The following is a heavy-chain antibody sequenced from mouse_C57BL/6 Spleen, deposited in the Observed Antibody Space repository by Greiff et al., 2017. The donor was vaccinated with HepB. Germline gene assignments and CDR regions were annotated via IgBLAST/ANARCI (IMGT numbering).Heavy chain of an antibody. V-gene: IGHV3-6*01. Sequence: EVKLQESGPGLVKPSQSLSLTCSVTGYSITSGYYWNWIRQFPGNKLEWMGYISYDGSNNYNPSLKNRISITRDTSKNQFFLKLNSVTTEDTATYYCARDQGYYGSREGSYWYFDVWGTGTTVTVSS. D-gene: IGHD1-1*01. CDR2: ISYDGSN. CDR1: GYSITSGYY. CDR3: ARDQGYYGSREGSYWYFDV. J-gene: IGHJ1*03.